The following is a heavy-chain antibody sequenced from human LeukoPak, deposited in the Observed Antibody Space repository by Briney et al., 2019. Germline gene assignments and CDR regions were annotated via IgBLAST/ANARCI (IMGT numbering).Heavy chain of an antibody. CDR3: ARGSRDAFDI. CDR2: ISSSGSTI. V-gene: IGHV3-48*03. J-gene: IGHJ3*02. Sequence: GGSLRLSCAASGFTFRSYEMSWVRQAPGKGLEWVSYISSSGSTIYHADSVKGRFTISRDNAKNSLYLQMNSLRVEDTAVYYCARGSRDAFDIWGQGTMVSVSS. D-gene: IGHD2-2*01. CDR1: GFTFRSYE.